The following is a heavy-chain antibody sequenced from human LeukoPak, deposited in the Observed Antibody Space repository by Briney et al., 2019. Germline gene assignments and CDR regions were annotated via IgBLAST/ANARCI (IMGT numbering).Heavy chain of an antibody. Sequence: GGSLRLSCAASGFTFSDYYMSWIRQAPGKGLGWVSYISSSGSTIYYAASVKGRFTISRDNAKNSLYLQMNSLGAEDTAVYYCARAPQDYDYVWGSYPDYWGQGTLVTVSS. D-gene: IGHD3-16*02. CDR2: ISSSGSTI. V-gene: IGHV3-11*01. CDR3: ARAPQDYDYVWGSYPDY. CDR1: GFTFSDYY. J-gene: IGHJ4*02.